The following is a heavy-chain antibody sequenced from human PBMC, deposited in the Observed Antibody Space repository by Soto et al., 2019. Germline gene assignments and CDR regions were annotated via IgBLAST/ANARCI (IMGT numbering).Heavy chain of an antibody. CDR2: IDWDDDK. V-gene: IGHV2-70*01. CDR1: GFSLSTSGMC. D-gene: IGHD3-10*01. J-gene: IGHJ3*02. Sequence: SGPTLVNPTQTLTLTCTFSGFSLSTSGMCVSWIRQPPGKALEWLALIDWDDDKYYSTSLKTRLTISKDTSKNQVVPTMTNMDPVDTATYYCARMVRGVMGHDAFDIWGQGTMVTVSS. CDR3: ARMVRGVMGHDAFDI.